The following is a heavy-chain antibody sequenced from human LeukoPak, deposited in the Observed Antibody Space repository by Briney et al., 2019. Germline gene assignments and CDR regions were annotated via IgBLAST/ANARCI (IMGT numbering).Heavy chain of an antibody. CDR2: IGTTGDT. D-gene: IGHD3-10*01. CDR1: GFIFSSYD. CDR3: ARAVALARGINYFDY. J-gene: IGHJ4*02. Sequence: GGSLRLSCAASGFIFSSYDMHWVRQVTGKGLEWVSAIGTTGDTYYPGSVKGRFTISRENAKNSLNLQMNSLGAGDTAVYYCARAVALARGINYFDYWGRGILVTVSS. V-gene: IGHV3-13*01.